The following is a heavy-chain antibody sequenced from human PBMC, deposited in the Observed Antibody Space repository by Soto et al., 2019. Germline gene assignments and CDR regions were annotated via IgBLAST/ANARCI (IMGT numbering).Heavy chain of an antibody. V-gene: IGHV5-51*01. J-gene: IGHJ3*02. CDR2: IFPGDSDT. CDR1: GYSFANFW. Sequence: GESLKISCKASGYSFANFWIGRVRQMPGKGLEWMGMIFPGDSDTKNSPSLEGQITMYVDNSDSSAYLQWRSLKASDTAIYYCAAGYSTGLDAFDIWGQGTVVTVSS. CDR3: AAGYSTGLDAFDI. D-gene: IGHD2-8*02.